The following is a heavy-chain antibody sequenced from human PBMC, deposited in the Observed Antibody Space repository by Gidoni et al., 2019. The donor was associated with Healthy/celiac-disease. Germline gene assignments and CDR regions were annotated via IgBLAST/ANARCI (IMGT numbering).Heavy chain of an antibody. D-gene: IGHD2-2*02. Sequence: QVQLVESGGGVVQPGRSLRLSCAASGFTFTSYAMHWVRQAPGKGLEWVAVISYDGSNKYYADSVKGRFTISRDNSKNTLYLQMNSLRAEDTAVYYCARVPAAIDYYYYGMDVWGQGTTVTVSS. J-gene: IGHJ6*02. V-gene: IGHV3-30*04. CDR3: ARVPAAIDYYYYGMDV. CDR2: ISYDGSNK. CDR1: GFTFTSYA.